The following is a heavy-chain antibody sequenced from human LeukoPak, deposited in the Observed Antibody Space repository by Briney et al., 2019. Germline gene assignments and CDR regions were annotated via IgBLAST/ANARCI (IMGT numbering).Heavy chain of an antibody. D-gene: IGHD3-22*01. CDR2: IYYSGST. Sequence: PSETLSLTCTVSGGSISSSSYYWGWIRQPRGKGLEWTGSIYYSGSTYYNPSLKSRVTISVDTSKNQFSLKLSSVTAADTAVYYCARLSIGVTMIVVAQDNAFDIWGQGTMVTVSS. J-gene: IGHJ3*02. V-gene: IGHV4-39*01. CDR1: GGSISSSSYY. CDR3: ARLSIGVTMIVVAQDNAFDI.